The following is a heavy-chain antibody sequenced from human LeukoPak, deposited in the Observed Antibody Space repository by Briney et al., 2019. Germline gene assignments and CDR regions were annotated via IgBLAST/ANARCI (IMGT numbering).Heavy chain of an antibody. CDR1: GYTFTSYD. CDR2: MNPNSGNT. D-gene: IGHD3-10*01. V-gene: IGHV1-8*03. J-gene: IGHJ4*02. CDR3: ARVNSITMVRGVKNGIDY. Sequence: ASVKVSCKASGYTFTSYDINWVRQATGQGLEWMGWMNPNSGNTGYAQKFQGRVTITRNTSISTAYMELSSLRSEDTAVYYCARVNSITMVRGVKNGIDYWGQGTLVTVSS.